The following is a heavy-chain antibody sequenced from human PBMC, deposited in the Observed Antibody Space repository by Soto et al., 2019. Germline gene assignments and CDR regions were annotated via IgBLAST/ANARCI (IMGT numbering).Heavy chain of an antibody. V-gene: IGHV3-30*18. CDR3: AKDLSNPAIAAAGTRGLRWFDY. D-gene: IGHD6-13*01. Sequence: GGSLRLSCAASGFTFSSYGMHWVRQAPGKGLEWVAVISYDGSNKYYADSVKGRFTISRDNSKNTLYLQMNSLRAEDTAVYYCAKDLSNPAIAAAGTRGLRWFDYWGQGTLVTVSS. J-gene: IGHJ4*02. CDR2: ISYDGSNK. CDR1: GFTFSSYG.